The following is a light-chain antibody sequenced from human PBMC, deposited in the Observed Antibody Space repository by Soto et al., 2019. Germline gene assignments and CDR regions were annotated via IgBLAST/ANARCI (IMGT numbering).Light chain of an antibody. Sequence: EIVLTQSPATLSLSPGERATLSCRASQSISSYLAWYQHKPGQAPRLLIYDAFNRAPGIPARFSGSGSGTDFTLTISRREHEDFAAYYCQQRSNWPPLTFVGGTKVEIK. CDR3: QQRSNWPPLT. V-gene: IGKV3-11*01. J-gene: IGKJ4*01. CDR1: QSISSY. CDR2: DAF.